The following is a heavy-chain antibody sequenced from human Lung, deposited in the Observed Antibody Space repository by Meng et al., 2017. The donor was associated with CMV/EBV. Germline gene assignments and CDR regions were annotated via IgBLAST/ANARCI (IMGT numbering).Heavy chain of an antibody. J-gene: IGHJ6*02. Sequence: ASVXVSXKASGYTFTSYDINWVRQATGQGLEWMGWMNPNSGNTGYAQKFQGRVTITRNTSISTAYMELSSLRSEDTAVYYCARGRAGYYYYGTDVLGQGTTVTVSS. CDR2: MNPNSGNT. D-gene: IGHD6-19*01. CDR3: ARGRAGYYYYGTDV. CDR1: GYTFTSYD. V-gene: IGHV1-8*03.